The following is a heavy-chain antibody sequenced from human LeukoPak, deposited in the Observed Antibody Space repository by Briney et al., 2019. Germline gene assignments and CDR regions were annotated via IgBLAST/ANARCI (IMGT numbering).Heavy chain of an antibody. CDR3: AIGGVLLWMGEFPRFFDS. CDR1: GFTFSSYA. V-gene: IGHV3-23*01. CDR2: ISGGGGST. Sequence: GGSLRLSCAASGFTFSSYAMSWVRQAPGKGLEWISTISGGGGSTWYTDSVKGRFTISRDSSKNTLYLQMNSLRADDTAVYYCAIGGVLLWMGEFPRFFDSWGQGTLVTVSS. J-gene: IGHJ4*02. D-gene: IGHD3-16*01.